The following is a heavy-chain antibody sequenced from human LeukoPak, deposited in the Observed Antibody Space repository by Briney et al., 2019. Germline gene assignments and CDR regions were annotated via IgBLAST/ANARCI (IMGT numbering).Heavy chain of an antibody. V-gene: IGHV3-48*03. CDR3: ASGSYYDY. CDR2: ISHSVNII. J-gene: IGHJ4*02. CDR1: GFTFSSYE. D-gene: IGHD1-26*01. Sequence: GGSLRPSCAASGFTFSSYEMNWVRQAPGKGLEWVSYISHSVNIIYYADSVKGRFTISRDNAKNSLYLQMNSLRVEDTAVYYCASGSYYDYWGQGTLVTVSS.